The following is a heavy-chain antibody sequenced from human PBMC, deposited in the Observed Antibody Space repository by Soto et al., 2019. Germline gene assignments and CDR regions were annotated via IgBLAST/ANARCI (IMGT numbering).Heavy chain of an antibody. D-gene: IGHD2-2*01. CDR2: IYYRGNT. V-gene: IGHV4-61*08. CDR3: AVSRDGYSMDV. Sequence: PSETLSLTCAVSGGSISSGGYSWSWIRQPPGKGLEWIGYIYYRGNTDYNPSLKSRVTISLDTPKNQFSLKLSSVTAADTAVYYCAVSRDGYSMDVWGQGTTVTVSS. J-gene: IGHJ6*02. CDR1: GGSISSGGYS.